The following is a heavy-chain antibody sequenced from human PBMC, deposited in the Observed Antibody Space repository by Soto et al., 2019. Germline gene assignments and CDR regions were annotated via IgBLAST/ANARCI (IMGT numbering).Heavy chain of an antibody. D-gene: IGHD4-17*01. CDR2: ISYDGSNK. V-gene: IGHV3-30*18. CDR3: AKDFSNYGDYQNWFDP. Sequence: GGSLRLSCAASGFTFSSYGMHWVRQAPGKGLEWVAVISYDGSNKYYADSVKGRFTISRDNSKNTLYLQMNSLRAEDTAVYYCAKDFSNYGDYQNWFDPWGQGTLVTVSS. J-gene: IGHJ5*02. CDR1: GFTFSSYG.